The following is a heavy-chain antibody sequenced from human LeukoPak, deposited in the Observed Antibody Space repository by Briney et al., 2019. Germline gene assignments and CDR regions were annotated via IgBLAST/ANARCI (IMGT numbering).Heavy chain of an antibody. CDR1: GFTFSSNW. CDR3: ARERRGMTTVVTPGSGLFDY. V-gene: IGHV3-7*01. Sequence: GGSLRLSCAASGFTFSSNWMSWVRQAPGKGLEWVANIKQDGSEKYYVDSVKGRFTISRDNAKNSLYLQMNSLRAEDTAVYYCARERRGMTTVVTPGSGLFDYWGQGTLVTVYS. J-gene: IGHJ4*02. D-gene: IGHD4-23*01. CDR2: IKQDGSEK.